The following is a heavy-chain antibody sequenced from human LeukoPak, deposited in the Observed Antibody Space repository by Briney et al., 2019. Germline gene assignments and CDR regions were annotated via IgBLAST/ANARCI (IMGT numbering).Heavy chain of an antibody. Sequence: SETLSLTCTVSNYSISSGYYWGWIRQPPGKGLEWIGEINHSGSTNYNPSLKSRVTISVDTSKNQFSLKLSSVTAADTAVYYCARDHPNYGADYWGQGTLVTVSS. J-gene: IGHJ4*02. CDR3: ARDHPNYGADY. CDR2: INHSGST. D-gene: IGHD4-17*01. V-gene: IGHV4-38-2*02. CDR1: NYSISSGYY.